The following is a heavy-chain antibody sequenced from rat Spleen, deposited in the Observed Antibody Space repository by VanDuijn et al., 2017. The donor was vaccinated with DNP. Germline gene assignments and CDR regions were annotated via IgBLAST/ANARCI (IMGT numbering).Heavy chain of an antibody. V-gene: IGHV5S13*01. Sequence: EVQLVETGGGLVQPGKSLKLSCAASGFSFNKYGMAWVRQTPTKGLEWVASIHTGGSTTYYRDSVKGRFTISRDNTRSTLYLQMDSLRSEDTATYYCSSLWTLAYWGQGTLVAVSS. CDR2: IHTGGSTT. CDR3: SSLWTLAY. D-gene: IGHD1-3*01. CDR1: GFSFNKYG. J-gene: IGHJ3*01.